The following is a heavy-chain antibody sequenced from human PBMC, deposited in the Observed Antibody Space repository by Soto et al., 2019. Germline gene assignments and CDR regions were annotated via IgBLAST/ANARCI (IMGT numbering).Heavy chain of an antibody. V-gene: IGHV1-69*12. CDR3: ARVGLRQTHYSY. Sequence: QVQLVQSGAEVKKPGSSVKVSCKASGGTFSSYAISWVRQAPGQGREWMGGIIPIFGTANYAQKFQGRVTITADESTSTAYMALSSLRAEDTAVYYCARVGLRQTHYSYWGQGTLVTVSS. J-gene: IGHJ4*02. CDR1: GGTFSSYA. D-gene: IGHD2-21*01. CDR2: IIPIFGTA.